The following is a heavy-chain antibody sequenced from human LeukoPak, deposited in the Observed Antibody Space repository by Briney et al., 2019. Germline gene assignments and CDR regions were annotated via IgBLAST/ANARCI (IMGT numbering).Heavy chain of an antibody. CDR3: ARAGRYSNSIDY. V-gene: IGHV3-21*01. J-gene: IGHJ4*02. D-gene: IGHD4-11*01. CDR1: GFTFSSYS. Sequence: GGSLRLSCAASGFTFSSYSMNWVRQAPGKGLEWVSSISSSSSYIYYADSVKGRFTISRDNAKNSLYLQMNSLRAEDTAVYYCARAGRYSNSIDYWGQGTLVTVSS. CDR2: ISSSSSYI.